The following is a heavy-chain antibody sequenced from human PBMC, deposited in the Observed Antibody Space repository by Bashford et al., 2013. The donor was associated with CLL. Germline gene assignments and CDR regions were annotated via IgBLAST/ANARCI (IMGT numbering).Heavy chain of an antibody. CDR3: ARLTEPGIKDFDF. CDR2: IFPDDSET. Sequence: ESLKISCQGFGYTYTSYWIGWVRQVPGKGLEWMGDIFPDDSETRYSPSFQGHVTFSADKSITTAYLQWSRLTASDTAIYYCARLTEPGIKDFDFWGQGTLVTVSS. J-gene: IGHJ4*02. V-gene: IGHV5-51*01. CDR1: GYTYTSYW. D-gene: IGHD1-14*01.